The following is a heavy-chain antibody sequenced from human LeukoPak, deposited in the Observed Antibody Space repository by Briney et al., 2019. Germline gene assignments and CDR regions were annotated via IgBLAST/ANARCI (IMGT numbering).Heavy chain of an antibody. D-gene: IGHD6-13*01. CDR2: IRYDGSNK. Sequence: GGSLRLSCAASGFTFSSYGMHWVRQAPGKGLEWVAFIRYDGSNKYYADSVKGRFTISRDNSKNTLYLQMNSLRAEDTAVYYCARLGIITAAGSNDYWGQGTLVTVSS. CDR1: GFTFSSYG. V-gene: IGHV3-30*02. J-gene: IGHJ4*02. CDR3: ARLGIITAAGSNDY.